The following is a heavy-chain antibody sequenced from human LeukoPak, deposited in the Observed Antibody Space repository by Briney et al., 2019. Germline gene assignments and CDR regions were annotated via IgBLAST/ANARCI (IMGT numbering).Heavy chain of an antibody. CDR3: ARGSGYDPNWFDP. V-gene: IGHV4-59*12. D-gene: IGHD5-12*01. CDR2: IYYSGST. Sequence: SETLSLTCTVSGGSISSYYWSWIRQPPGKGLEWIGYIYYSGSTNYNPSLKSRVTISVDTSKNQFSLKLSSVTAADTAVYYCARGSGYDPNWFDPWGQGTLVTVSS. J-gene: IGHJ5*02. CDR1: GGSISSYY.